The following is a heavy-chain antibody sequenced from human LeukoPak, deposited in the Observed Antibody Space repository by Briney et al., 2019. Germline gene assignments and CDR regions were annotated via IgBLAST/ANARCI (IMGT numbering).Heavy chain of an antibody. J-gene: IGHJ3*02. CDR3: ARTYLYGPDAFDI. D-gene: IGHD4-17*01. Sequence: GGSLRLSCAPSGFTFSSYSMNGVPHAPGRGLEWVSYISSSSSTIYYADSVKGRFTISRDNAKNSLYLQMNSLRAEDTAVYYCARTYLYGPDAFDIWGQGTMVTVSS. V-gene: IGHV3-48*01. CDR2: ISSSSSTI. CDR1: GFTFSSYS.